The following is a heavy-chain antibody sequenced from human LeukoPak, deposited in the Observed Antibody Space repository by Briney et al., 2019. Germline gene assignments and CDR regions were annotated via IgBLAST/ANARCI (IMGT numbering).Heavy chain of an antibody. CDR1: GASITRRY. CDR2: INYSGNT. D-gene: IGHD3-10*01. V-gene: IGHV4-59*11. Sequence: SETLSLTCTVSGASITRRYWSWLRHPPGKGLDWIGYINYSGNTNYNPSLKSRVTISVDTSKNQFSLKLSSVTAADTAVYYCGRGGGGSYLEYSFDYWGQGTLVTVSS. J-gene: IGHJ4*02. CDR3: GRGGGGSYLEYSFDY.